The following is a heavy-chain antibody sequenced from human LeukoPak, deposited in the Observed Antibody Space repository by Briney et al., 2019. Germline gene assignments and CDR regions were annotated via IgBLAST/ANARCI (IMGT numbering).Heavy chain of an antibody. CDR3: ARRAVEMATFDAFDI. J-gene: IGHJ3*02. Sequence: GESLKISCKGSGYSFTSYWIGWVRQMPGKGLEWMGIIYPGDSDTRYSPSFQGQVTISADKSISTAYLQWSSLKASDTAMYYCARRAVEMATFDAFDIWGQGTMVTVSS. CDR2: IYPGDSDT. D-gene: IGHD5-24*01. V-gene: IGHV5-51*01. CDR1: GYSFTSYW.